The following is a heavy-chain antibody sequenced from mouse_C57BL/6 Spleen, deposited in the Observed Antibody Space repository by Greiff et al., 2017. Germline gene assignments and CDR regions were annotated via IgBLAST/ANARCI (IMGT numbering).Heavy chain of an antibody. CDR3: AREDGSSPYAMDY. CDR2: IYPGDGDT. Sequence: QVQLQQSGAELVKPGASGKISCKASGYAFSSYWMNWVKQRPGKGLEWIGQIYPGDGDTNYNGKFKGKATLTADKSSSTAYMQLSSLTSEDSAVYFCAREDGSSPYAMDYWGQGTSVTVSS. CDR1: GYAFSSYW. V-gene: IGHV1-80*01. D-gene: IGHD1-1*01. J-gene: IGHJ4*01.